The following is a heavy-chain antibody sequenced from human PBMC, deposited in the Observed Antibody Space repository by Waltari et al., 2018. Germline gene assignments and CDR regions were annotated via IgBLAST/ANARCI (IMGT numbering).Heavy chain of an antibody. CDR3: AKDASSQEEDDAFDI. CDR2: IWYDGSNK. Sequence: QVQLVESGGGVVQPGRSLRLSCAASGFTFSSYGMHWVRQAPGKGLEWVAVIWYDGSNKYYADSVKGRFTISRDNSNNTLYLQMNSLRAEDTAMYYCAKDASSQEEDDAFDIWGQGTMVTVSS. J-gene: IGHJ3*02. V-gene: IGHV3-30*18. D-gene: IGHD2-15*01. CDR1: GFTFSSYG.